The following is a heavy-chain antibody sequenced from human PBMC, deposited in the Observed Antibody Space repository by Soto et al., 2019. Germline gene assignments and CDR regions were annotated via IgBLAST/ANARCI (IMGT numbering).Heavy chain of an antibody. Sequence: PSETLSLTCAVSGYSISSGYYWVCIRQPPGKGLEWIGSIYHSGSTYYNPSLKSRVTISVDTSKNQFSLKLSSVTAAETAVYYCARAKPLYSSSWRRGDHWFDPWGQGTIVTVSS. CDR3: ARAKPLYSSSWRRGDHWFDP. V-gene: IGHV4-38-2*01. D-gene: IGHD6-13*01. CDR1: GYSISSGYY. J-gene: IGHJ5*02. CDR2: IYHSGST.